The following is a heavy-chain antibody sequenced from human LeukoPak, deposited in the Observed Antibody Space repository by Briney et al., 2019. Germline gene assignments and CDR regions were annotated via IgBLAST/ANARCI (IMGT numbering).Heavy chain of an antibody. CDR1: GYTFTSYG. J-gene: IGHJ5*02. Sequence: ASVTVSCTASGYTFTSYGISWVRQAPGQGLEWMGWISAYNGNTNYAQKLQGRVTMTTDTSTSTAYMELRSLRSVDTAVYYCARELKRSSGRWFDPWGQGTLVTVSS. CDR3: ARELKRSSGRWFDP. V-gene: IGHV1-18*01. D-gene: IGHD6-19*01. CDR2: ISAYNGNT.